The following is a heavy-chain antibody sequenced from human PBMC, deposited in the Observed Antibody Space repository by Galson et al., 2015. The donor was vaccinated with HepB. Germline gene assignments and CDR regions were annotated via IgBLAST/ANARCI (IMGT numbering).Heavy chain of an antibody. CDR3: AREQIQLWSDFDY. J-gene: IGHJ4*02. Sequence: SLRLSCAASGFTFSSYAMHWVRQAPGKGLEWVAVISYDGSNKYYADSVKGRFTISRDNSKNTLYLQMNSLRAEDTAVYYCAREQIQLWSDFDYWGQGTLVTVSS. CDR1: GFTFSSYA. CDR2: ISYDGSNK. D-gene: IGHD5-18*01. V-gene: IGHV3-30-3*01.